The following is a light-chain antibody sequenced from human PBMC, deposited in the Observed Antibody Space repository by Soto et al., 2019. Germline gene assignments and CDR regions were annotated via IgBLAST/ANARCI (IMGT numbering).Light chain of an antibody. Sequence: VLTQSPATLSLSPGQRATLSCRASQNFSNYLAWYQQKPGRAPRLLIYDASKRATAIPSRFSGRASGTDFTLTISRLEPEDFAVYYCQQYGSSGTFGQGTKVDVK. CDR2: DAS. CDR3: QQYGSSGT. V-gene: IGKV3-11*01. J-gene: IGKJ1*01. CDR1: QNFSNY.